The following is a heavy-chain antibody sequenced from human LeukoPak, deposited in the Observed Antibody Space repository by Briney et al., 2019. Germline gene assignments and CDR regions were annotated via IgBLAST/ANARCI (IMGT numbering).Heavy chain of an antibody. CDR3: ARELGLDY. CDR1: GFTFSSYN. CDR2: ISSSSNTI. Sequence: GGSLRLSCAASGFTFSSYNMNWVRQAPGKGLEWVSYISSSSNTIYYADSVKGRFTISRDNAKNSLYLQMNSLRAEDTAVYYCARELGLDYWGQGTLVTVSS. J-gene: IGHJ4*02. V-gene: IGHV3-48*04. D-gene: IGHD7-27*01.